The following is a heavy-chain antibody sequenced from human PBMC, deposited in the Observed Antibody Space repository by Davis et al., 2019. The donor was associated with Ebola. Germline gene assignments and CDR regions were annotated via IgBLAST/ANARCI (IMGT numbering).Heavy chain of an antibody. CDR2: VNPSGGST. CDR1: GYTFTTYY. V-gene: IGHV1-46*01. J-gene: IGHJ4*02. Sequence: ASVKVSCKASGYTFTTYYIHWVRQAPGQGPEWMGIVNPSGGSTTYAQKFQGRVTMTRDTSTGTLYMELNSLRSEDTALYYCARGRGHHESSGGDYWGQGTLVTVSS. CDR3: ARGRGHHESSGGDY. D-gene: IGHD3-22*01.